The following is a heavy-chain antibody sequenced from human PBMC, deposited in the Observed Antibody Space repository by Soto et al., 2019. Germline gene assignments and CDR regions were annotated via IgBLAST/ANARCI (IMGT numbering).Heavy chain of an antibody. V-gene: IGHV5-10-1*01. CDR1: GYSFTSYW. Sequence: PRESLKISCKGSGYSFTSYWISWVRQMPGKGLEWMGRIDPSDSYTNYSPSFQGHVTISADKSISTAYLQWSSLKASDTAMYYCARHAPYDSSGDNYYYYGMDVWGQGTTVTVSS. CDR2: IDPSDSYT. D-gene: IGHD3-22*01. CDR3: ARHAPYDSSGDNYYYYGMDV. J-gene: IGHJ6*02.